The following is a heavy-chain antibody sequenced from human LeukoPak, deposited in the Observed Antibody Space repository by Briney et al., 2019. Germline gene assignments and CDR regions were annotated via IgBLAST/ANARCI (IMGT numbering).Heavy chain of an antibody. Sequence: ASAKVSCKASGYTFTGYYMHWVRQAPGQRPEWMGWINPNSGDTKYAQKFQGRVTLTRDTSITTVYMELTSLRSDDTAVYYCTRHVIGAPGGNDYWGQGTLVTVSS. CDR2: INPNSGDT. D-gene: IGHD6-13*01. J-gene: IGHJ4*02. V-gene: IGHV1-2*02. CDR3: TRHVIGAPGGNDY. CDR1: GYTFTGYY.